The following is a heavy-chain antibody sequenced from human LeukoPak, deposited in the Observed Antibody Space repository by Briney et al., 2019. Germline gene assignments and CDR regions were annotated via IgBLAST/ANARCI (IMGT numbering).Heavy chain of an antibody. Sequence: GGSLRLSCAASGFTFSSYGMHWVRQAPGKGLEWVAFIRYDGSNKYYADSVKGRFTISRDNSKNTLYLQMNSLRAEDTAVYYCAKDRIVVVPAAMYYFDYWGQGTLVTVPS. V-gene: IGHV3-30*02. D-gene: IGHD2-2*01. CDR2: IRYDGSNK. CDR1: GFTFSSYG. J-gene: IGHJ4*02. CDR3: AKDRIVVVPAAMYYFDY.